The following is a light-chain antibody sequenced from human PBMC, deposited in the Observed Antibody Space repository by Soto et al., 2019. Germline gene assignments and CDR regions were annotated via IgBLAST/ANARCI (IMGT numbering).Light chain of an antibody. CDR2: EVS. CDR3: SSYTSSITLV. CDR1: SSDVGGYNY. Sequence: QSALTQPASVSGSPGQSITLSCTGTSSDVGGYNYVSWYQQHPGKAPKLMIFEVSYRPSGVSNRFSGSKSGNTASLTISGLQAEDEADYYCSSYTSSITLVFGTGTKVTVL. V-gene: IGLV2-14*01. J-gene: IGLJ1*01.